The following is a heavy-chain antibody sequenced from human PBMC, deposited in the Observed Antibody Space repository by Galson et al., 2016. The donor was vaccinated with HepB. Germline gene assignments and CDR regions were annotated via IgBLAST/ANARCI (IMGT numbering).Heavy chain of an antibody. V-gene: IGHV3-9*01. CDR3: AKETEHNFALDH. CDR1: GFTFDDHA. J-gene: IGHJ4*02. CDR2: ISWTNGSI. D-gene: IGHD1-1*01. Sequence: SPRRSCAASGFTFDDHAMQWVRPPPGKGLEWVAGISWTNGSIGYADSVKGRFTISRDNTRNYLYLQLTSLNPDDTAVYHCAKETEHNFALDHWGQGTLVTVSS.